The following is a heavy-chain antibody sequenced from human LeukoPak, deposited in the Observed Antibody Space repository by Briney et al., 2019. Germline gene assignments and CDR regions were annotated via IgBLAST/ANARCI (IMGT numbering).Heavy chain of an antibody. Sequence: GGSLRLSCAASGFTFSSYWMSWVRQAPGKGLEWVANIKQDGSEKYYVDSVKGRFTISRDNAKNSLYLEMNSLRAEDAGVYYCARDKIVGATALDYWGQGTLVTVSS. J-gene: IGHJ4*02. D-gene: IGHD1-26*01. CDR1: GFTFSSYW. CDR2: IKQDGSEK. V-gene: IGHV3-7*01. CDR3: ARDKIVGATALDY.